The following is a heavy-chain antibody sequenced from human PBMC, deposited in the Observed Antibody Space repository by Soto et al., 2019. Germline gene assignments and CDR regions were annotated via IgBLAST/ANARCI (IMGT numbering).Heavy chain of an antibody. CDR3: ARRANVWFGELNDYYYYYYMDV. Sequence: SETLSLTCTVSGGSISSYYWSWIRQPPGKGLEWIGYIYYSGSTNYNPSLKSRVTISVDTSKNQFSLKLSSVTAADTAVYYCARRANVWFGELNDYYYYYYMDVWGKGTTVTVSS. D-gene: IGHD3-10*01. CDR2: IYYSGST. V-gene: IGHV4-59*08. J-gene: IGHJ6*03. CDR1: GGSISSYY.